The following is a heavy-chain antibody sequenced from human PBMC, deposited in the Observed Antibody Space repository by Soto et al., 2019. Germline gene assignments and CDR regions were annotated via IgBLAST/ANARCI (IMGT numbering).Heavy chain of an antibody. CDR3: AHSDGGYEIIYFDF. V-gene: IGHV2-5*01. D-gene: IGHD5-12*01. CDR2: IYYNDDR. J-gene: IGHJ4*02. CDR1: GFSFTTAGVA. Sequence: PTLVNPTQTLTLTCTFSGFSFTTAGVAVGWFRQTPGGALEWLTLIYYNDDRRFSPSLKTRLTITGDTSKNQVVLSLTNVDPGDTATYFCAHSDGGYEIIYFDFWGQGIPVTVSS.